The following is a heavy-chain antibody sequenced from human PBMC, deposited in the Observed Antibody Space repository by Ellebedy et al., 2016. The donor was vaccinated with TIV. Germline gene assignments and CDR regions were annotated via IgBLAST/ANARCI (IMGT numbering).Heavy chain of an antibody. CDR3: ASSGGSCYSDYYYYGMDV. CDR2: IYSAGNT. D-gene: IGHD2-15*01. Sequence: GESLKISCVVSGFSITSNYMSWVRQAPGKGLEWVSIIYSAGNTYYADSVKGRFTISRDNSKNTLYLQMNSLRAEDTAVYYCASSGGSCYSDYYYYGMDVWGQGTTVTVSS. CDR1: GFSITSNY. V-gene: IGHV3-53*01. J-gene: IGHJ6*02.